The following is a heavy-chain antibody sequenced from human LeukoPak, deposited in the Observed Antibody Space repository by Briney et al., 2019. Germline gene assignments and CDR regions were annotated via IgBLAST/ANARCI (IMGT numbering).Heavy chain of an antibody. CDR1: GFTFSSYW. V-gene: IGHV3-74*01. J-gene: IGHJ4*02. CDR2: ISKDGSST. D-gene: IGHD1-26*01. CDR3: ARDEVGVGATHDY. Sequence: PGGSLRLSCAASGFTFSSYWMRWVRQAPGKGLMWVSRISKDGSSTYYADSVKGRFTISRDNAKNTLYLQMNSLRAEDTAVYYCARDEVGVGATHDYWGQGTLVTVSS.